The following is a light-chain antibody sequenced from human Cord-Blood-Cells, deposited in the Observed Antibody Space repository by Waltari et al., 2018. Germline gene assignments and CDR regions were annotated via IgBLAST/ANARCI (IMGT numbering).Light chain of an antibody. V-gene: IGLV3-19*01. CDR2: GKN. CDR1: SLRSYY. J-gene: IGLJ2*01. CDR3: NSRDSSGNHVV. Sequence: SSELTQDPAVSVALGQTVRITCQGDSLRSYYASWYQQKPGQAPVLVIYGKNNRHSGFPDRFSGSSSGNTASLTITGAQAEDGSDYYCNSRDSSGNHVVFGGGTKLTVL.